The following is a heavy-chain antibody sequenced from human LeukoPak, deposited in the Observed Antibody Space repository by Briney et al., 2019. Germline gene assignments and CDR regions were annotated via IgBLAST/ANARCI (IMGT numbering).Heavy chain of an antibody. J-gene: IGHJ4*02. D-gene: IGHD3-16*01. CDR1: GFTFSSYG. V-gene: IGHV3-30*18. CDR3: AKTLWGPRSCPDY. Sequence: PGRSVRLSCAASGFTFSSYGMHWVRQAPGKGLEWVAVISYDGSNKYYADSVKGRFTISRDNSKNTLYLQMNSLRAEDTAVYYCAKTLWGPRSCPDYWGQGTLVTVSS. CDR2: ISYDGSNK.